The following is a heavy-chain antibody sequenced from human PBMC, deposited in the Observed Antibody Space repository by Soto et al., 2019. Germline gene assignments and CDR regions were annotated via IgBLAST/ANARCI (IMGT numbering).Heavy chain of an antibody. D-gene: IGHD2-8*01. CDR1: GFTFSSYG. V-gene: IGHV3-33*01. Sequence: GGSLRLSCAASGFTFSSYGMHWVRQAPGKGLEWVAVIWYDGSNKYYADSVKGRFTISRDNSKNTLYLQMNSLRAEDTAVYYCARDPSVLMVYAYFDYWGQGTLVTVSS. CDR3: ARDPSVLMVYAYFDY. J-gene: IGHJ4*02. CDR2: IWYDGSNK.